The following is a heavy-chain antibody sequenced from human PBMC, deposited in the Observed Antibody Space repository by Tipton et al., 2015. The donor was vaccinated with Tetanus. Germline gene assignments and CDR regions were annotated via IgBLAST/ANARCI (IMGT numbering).Heavy chain of an antibody. V-gene: IGHV4-39*01. D-gene: IGHD5/OR15-5a*01. CDR2: VENGGTA. CDR1: GDFITSTSYY. CDR3: ARHEESTDYCDN. J-gene: IGHJ4*02. Sequence: TLSLTCTDSGDFITSTSYYWGWIRQAPGKGLEWIGAVENGGTAYYNPSLRSRVTISRDTSKTQFSLKLSSVTATDTAVYYCARHEESTDYCDNWGQGTLVTVSS.